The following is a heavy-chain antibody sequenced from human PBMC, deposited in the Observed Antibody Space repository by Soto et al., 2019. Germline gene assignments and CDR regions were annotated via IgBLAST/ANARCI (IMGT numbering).Heavy chain of an antibody. D-gene: IGHD3-22*01. CDR3: VSEGYYDSSGHFDY. Sequence: EVQLVESGGGLVQPGGSLRLSCAASGLTFSSYSMNWVRQAPGKGLEWVSYISSSSSTIYYADSVKRRFTISRDNAKNSLYLQMNSLRDEDTAVYYCVSEGYYDSSGHFDYWGQGTLVTVSS. CDR2: ISSSSSTI. J-gene: IGHJ4*02. CDR1: GLTFSSYS. V-gene: IGHV3-48*02.